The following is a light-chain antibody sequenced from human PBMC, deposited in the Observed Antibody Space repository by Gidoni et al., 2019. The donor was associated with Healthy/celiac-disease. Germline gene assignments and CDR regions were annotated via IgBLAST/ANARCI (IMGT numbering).Light chain of an antibody. CDR1: QSVSSY. J-gene: IGKJ1*01. Sequence: EMVLTQSPATLSLSPGERATLSCRASQSVSSYLAWYQQKPGQAPRPLIYDASNRVTGIPARFSGRRSVTDFTLTLSRLEPEDFAVYYCQPRSNWPRWTFGQGTKVEIK. CDR2: DAS. CDR3: QPRSNWPRWT. V-gene: IGKV3-11*01.